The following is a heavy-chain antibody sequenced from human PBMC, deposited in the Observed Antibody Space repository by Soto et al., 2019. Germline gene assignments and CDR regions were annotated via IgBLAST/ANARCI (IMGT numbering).Heavy chain of an antibody. V-gene: IGHV3-74*01. J-gene: IGHJ4*02. D-gene: IGHD2-2*01. CDR1: GFTFSSYW. CDR2: INSDGSST. CDR3: ARVSREVVPAAIDY. Sequence: GGSLRLSCAASGFTFSSYWIHWVRQAPGKGLVWVSRINSDGSSTTYADSVKGRFTISRDNAKNKLYLQMTRLRAEDTAVYYCARVSREVVPAAIDYWGQGTLVTVSS.